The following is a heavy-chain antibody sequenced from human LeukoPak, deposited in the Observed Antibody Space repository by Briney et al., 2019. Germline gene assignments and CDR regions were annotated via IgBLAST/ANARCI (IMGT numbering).Heavy chain of an antibody. D-gene: IGHD2-2*01. V-gene: IGHV3-21*01. Sequence: GGSLRLSCAASGFTFSSYAMNWVRQAPGKGLEWVSSISSSSSDIYYADSVKGRFTISRDNARDSLYLQMNSLRAEDTAVYYCARDPWARSSYWGQGTLVTVSS. CDR2: ISSSSSDI. CDR1: GFTFSSYA. J-gene: IGHJ4*02. CDR3: ARDPWARSSY.